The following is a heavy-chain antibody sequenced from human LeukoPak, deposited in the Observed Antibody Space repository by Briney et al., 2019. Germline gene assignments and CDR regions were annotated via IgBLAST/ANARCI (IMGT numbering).Heavy chain of an antibody. CDR3: SSGYHYGYVFDY. Sequence: PGGSLRLSCAASGFTFSSYWMNWVRQAPGKGLEWVANIKEDGSENSYVDSVKGRFTISRDNAKNSVLLQMNSLRVEDTAVYYCSSGYHYGYVFDYWGQGTLVTVSS. D-gene: IGHD5-18*01. V-gene: IGHV3-7*03. J-gene: IGHJ4*02. CDR2: IKEDGSEN. CDR1: GFTFSSYW.